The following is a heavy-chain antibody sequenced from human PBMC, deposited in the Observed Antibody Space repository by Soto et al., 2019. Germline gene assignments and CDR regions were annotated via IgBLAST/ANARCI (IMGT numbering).Heavy chain of an antibody. CDR1: GYTFTSYA. CDR3: ARDHSDDILTGYGGMDV. Sequence: ASVKVSCKASGYTFTSYAMHWVRQAPGQRLEWMGWINAGNGNTKYSQKFQGRVTITRDKSASTAYMELSSLRSEDTAVYYCARDHSDDILTGYGGMDVWGQGTTVTVSS. CDR2: INAGNGNT. V-gene: IGHV1-3*01. D-gene: IGHD3-9*01. J-gene: IGHJ6*02.